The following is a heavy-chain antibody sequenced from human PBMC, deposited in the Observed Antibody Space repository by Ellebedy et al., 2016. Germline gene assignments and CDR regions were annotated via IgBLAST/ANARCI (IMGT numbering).Heavy chain of an antibody. CDR2: ISYDGSNK. J-gene: IGHJ4*02. D-gene: IGHD1-26*01. V-gene: IGHV3-30-3*01. CDR1: GFTFSSYA. Sequence: GGSLRLXCAASGFTFSSYAMHWVRQAPGKGLEWVAVISYDGSNKYYADSVKGRFTISRDNSKNTLYLQMNSLRAEDTAVYYCARDGVGATDFDYWGQGTLVTVSS. CDR3: ARDGVGATDFDY.